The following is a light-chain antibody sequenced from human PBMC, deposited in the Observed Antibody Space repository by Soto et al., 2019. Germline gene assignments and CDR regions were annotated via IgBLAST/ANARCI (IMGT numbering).Light chain of an antibody. CDR1: QNVRTF. V-gene: IGKV3-11*01. J-gene: IGKJ1*01. CDR3: QQQSHWPPWT. Sequence: EVVLTQSPATLSLSPGERATLSCRASQNVRTFLDWYQQKPGQAPRLLIYGASNRATGIPARFSGSGSGTDFTLTISRLEPEDFAVYYCQQQSHWPPWTFGQGTRVEIQ. CDR2: GAS.